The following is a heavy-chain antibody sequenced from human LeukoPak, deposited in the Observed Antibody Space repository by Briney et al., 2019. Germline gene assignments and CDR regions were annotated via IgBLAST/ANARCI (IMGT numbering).Heavy chain of an antibody. CDR2: ITYSGST. CDR3: ARDYYAMGV. V-gene: IGHV4-59*01. J-gene: IGHJ6*02. Sequence: SETLSLTCTVSGGSMSNYYWTWIRQPPGKGREWIGFITYSGSTNYNPSLKSRVTMSVDKSNNQFSLRLSSVTALDTAVYYCARDYYAMGVWGQGTAVTVSS. CDR1: GGSMSNYY.